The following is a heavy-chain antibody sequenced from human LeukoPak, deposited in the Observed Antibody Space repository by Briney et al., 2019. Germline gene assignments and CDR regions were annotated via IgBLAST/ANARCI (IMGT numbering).Heavy chain of an antibody. V-gene: IGHV4-38-2*02. D-gene: IGHD3-22*01. CDR2: ICQSGST. CDR3: ARPNYYDWHFDT. J-gene: IGHJ3*02. Sequence: PSETLSLTCTVAGYSISSGYDWGWIRQAPGKGLEGIVSICQSGSTYYTPSLKSRVTISVNTSKNQFSLKRSLVAAADTAVYCCARPNYYDWHFDTWGHGTMVTVSP. CDR1: GYSISSGYD.